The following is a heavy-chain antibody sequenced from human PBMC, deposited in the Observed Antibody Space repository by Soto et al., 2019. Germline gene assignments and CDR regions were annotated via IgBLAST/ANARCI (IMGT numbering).Heavy chain of an antibody. J-gene: IGHJ6*02. CDR3: AKEGRWEMATHGMDV. V-gene: IGHV3-30*18. CDR1: GFTFSSYG. CDR2: ISYDGSNT. Sequence: GGSLRLSCAASGFTFSSYGMHWVRQAPGKGLEWVAIISYDGSNTYYADSVKGRFTISRDNSKNTLYLQMNSLRAEDTALYYCAKEGRWEMATHGMDVWGQGTTVTVSS. D-gene: IGHD5-12*01.